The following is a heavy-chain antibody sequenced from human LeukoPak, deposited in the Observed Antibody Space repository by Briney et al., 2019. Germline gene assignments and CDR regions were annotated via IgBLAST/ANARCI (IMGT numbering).Heavy chain of an antibody. V-gene: IGHV4-59*01. Sequence: SETLSLTCTVSGGSINSYYWSWIRQPPGKGLEWIGYIYYSGSTNYNPSLKSRVTISVDTSRNQFSLKLSSVTAADTAMYYCARYNLAVGDFDYWGQGTLVTVSS. J-gene: IGHJ4*02. CDR2: IYYSGST. D-gene: IGHD1-20*01. CDR3: ARYNLAVGDFDY. CDR1: GGSINSYY.